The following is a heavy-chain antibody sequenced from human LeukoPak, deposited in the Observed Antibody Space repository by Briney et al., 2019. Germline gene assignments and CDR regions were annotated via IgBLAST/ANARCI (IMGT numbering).Heavy chain of an antibody. J-gene: IGHJ4*02. D-gene: IGHD2-2*01. CDR3: ATKPVVPAAIGLFGY. V-gene: IGHV3-74*01. Sequence: GGSLRLSCAASGFTFSSYWMHWVRQAPGKGLVWVSRINSDGSSTSYADSVKGRFTISRDNSKNTLYPQMNSLRAEDTAVYYCATKPVVPAAIGLFGYWGQGTLVTVSS. CDR2: INSDGSST. CDR1: GFTFSSYW.